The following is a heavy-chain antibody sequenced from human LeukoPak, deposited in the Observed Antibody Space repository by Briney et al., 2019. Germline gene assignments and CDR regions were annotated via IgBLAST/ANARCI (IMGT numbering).Heavy chain of an antibody. CDR1: GYTFTSYA. CDR3: ARAGYCGDGGCRGGSAFDV. D-gene: IGHD2-15*01. CDR2: ISGYNGNT. Sequence: ASVKVSCKASGYTFTSYAINWVRQAPGQGLEWMGWISGYNGNTNYAQTLQGRVTMTADTSTSTVYMEMRSLTYDDTAIYYCARAGYCGDGGCRGGSAFDVWGQGTMVAVSS. V-gene: IGHV1-18*01. J-gene: IGHJ3*01.